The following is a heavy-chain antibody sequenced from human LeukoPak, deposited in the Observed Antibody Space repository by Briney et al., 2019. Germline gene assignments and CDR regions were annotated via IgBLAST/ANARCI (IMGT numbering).Heavy chain of an antibody. V-gene: IGHV1-18*01. CDR1: GFAFNEYG. J-gene: IGHJ4*02. CDR2: ISAYDGRT. Sequence: ASVKVSCKASGFAFNEYGFSWVRQAPGQGPEWLGWISAYDGRTNFAQNLQGRLTLTTDTSTTTAYMELRSLTSDDTAVYYCARDPSNTVGRNIYFDYWGQGTLVTVSS. CDR3: ARDPSNTVGRNIYFDY. D-gene: IGHD1-14*01.